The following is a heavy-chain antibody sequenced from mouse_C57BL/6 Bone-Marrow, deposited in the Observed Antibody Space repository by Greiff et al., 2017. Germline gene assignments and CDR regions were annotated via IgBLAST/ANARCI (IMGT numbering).Heavy chain of an antibody. Sequence: QVHVKQSGAELVKPGASVKLSCKASGYTFTSYWMHWVKQRPGQGLEWIGMIHPNSGSTNYNEKFKSKATLTVDKSSSTAYMQLSSLTSEDSAVYYWGPGGFDYWGQGTTLTVSS. CDR1: GYTFTSYW. CDR3: GPGGFDY. CDR2: IHPNSGST. V-gene: IGHV1-64*01. J-gene: IGHJ2*01.